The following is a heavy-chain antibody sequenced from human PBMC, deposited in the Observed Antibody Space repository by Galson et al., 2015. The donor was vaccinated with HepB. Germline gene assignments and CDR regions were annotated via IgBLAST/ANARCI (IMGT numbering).Heavy chain of an antibody. J-gene: IGHJ6*02. CDR1: GFTFSSYR. CDR3: ARSPGGYDFYYYYGMDV. D-gene: IGHD5-12*01. Sequence: SLRLSCAASGFTFSSYRMSWVRQAPGKGLEWVANIKQDGSEKYYVDSVKGRFTISRDNAKNSLYLQMSSLKASDTAMYYCARSPGGYDFYYYYGMDVWGQGTTVTVSS. CDR2: IKQDGSEK. V-gene: IGHV3-7*03.